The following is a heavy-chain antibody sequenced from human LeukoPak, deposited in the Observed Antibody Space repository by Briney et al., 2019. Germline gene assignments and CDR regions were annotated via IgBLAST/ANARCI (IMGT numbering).Heavy chain of an antibody. J-gene: IGHJ4*02. CDR1: GGSISSYY. CDR3: ARHTRARSTPRYYFDY. V-gene: IGHV4-59*05. D-gene: IGHD2-2*01. CDR2: IYYSGST. Sequence: SETLSLTCTVSGGSISSYYWSWIRQPPGKGLEWIGSIYYSGSTYYNPSLKSRVTISVDTSRNQFSLKLSSVTAADTAVYYCARHTRARSTPRYYFDYWGQGTLVTVSS.